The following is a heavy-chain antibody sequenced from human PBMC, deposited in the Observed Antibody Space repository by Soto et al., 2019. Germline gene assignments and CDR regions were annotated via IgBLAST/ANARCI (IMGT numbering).Heavy chain of an antibody. CDR3: ARDTPPYDYIWGSYRYFDL. V-gene: IGHV3-21*01. Sequence: EVQLVESGGGLVKPGGSLRLSCAASGFTFSSYSMNWVRQAPGKGLEWVSCISSSSSYIYYADSVKGRFTISRDNAKNSLYLQMNSLRAEDTAVYYCARDTPPYDYIWGSYRYFDLWGRGTLVTVSS. D-gene: IGHD3-16*02. CDR2: ISSSSSYI. J-gene: IGHJ2*01. CDR1: GFTFSSYS.